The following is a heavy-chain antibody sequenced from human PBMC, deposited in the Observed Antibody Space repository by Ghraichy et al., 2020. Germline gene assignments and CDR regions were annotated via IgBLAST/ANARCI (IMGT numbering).Heavy chain of an antibody. V-gene: IGHV4-30-2*01. J-gene: IGHJ4*02. D-gene: IGHD3-16*01. CDR2: IYHSGST. CDR1: GGSISSGGYS. CDR3: ARGDMITFGGGFDY. Sequence: SETLSLTCAVSGGSISSGGYSWSWIRQPPGKGLEWIGYIYHSGSTYYNPSLKSRVTISVDRSKNQFSLKLSSVTAADTAVYYCARGDMITFGGGFDYWGQGTLVTVSS.